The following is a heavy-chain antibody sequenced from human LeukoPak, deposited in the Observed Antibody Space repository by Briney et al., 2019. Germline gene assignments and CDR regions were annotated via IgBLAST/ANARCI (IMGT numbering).Heavy chain of an antibody. Sequence: SVKVSCKASGGTFSSYAISWVRQAPGQGLEWMGGIIPIFGTANYAQKFQGRVTITADESTSTAYMELSSLRSEDTAVYYCAREHTPRLLWFGELSHPLDYWGQGTLVTVSS. V-gene: IGHV1-69*13. J-gene: IGHJ4*02. D-gene: IGHD3-10*01. CDR2: IIPIFGTA. CDR3: AREHTPRLLWFGELSHPLDY. CDR1: GGTFSSYA.